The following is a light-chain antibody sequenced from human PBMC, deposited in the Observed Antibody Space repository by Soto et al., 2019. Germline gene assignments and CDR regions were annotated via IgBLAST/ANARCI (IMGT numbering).Light chain of an antibody. V-gene: IGKV1-16*02. CDR1: QDIGNF. CDR3: QQYHSWPAT. CDR2: AAS. J-gene: IGKJ4*01. Sequence: DIQMTQSPSSLSASVGDTVTITCRASQDIGNFFAWFQQKPGKAPKSLISAASSLQSGVPSKFSVMGSGTDLTLTINSLQPEDVATYYCQQYHSWPATFGGGTKVEI.